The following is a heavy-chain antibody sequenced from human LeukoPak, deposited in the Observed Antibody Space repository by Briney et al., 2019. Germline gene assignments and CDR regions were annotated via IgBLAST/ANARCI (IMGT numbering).Heavy chain of an antibody. CDR1: GGSFSGYY. Sequence: SETLSLTCAVYGGSFSGYYWSWIRQPPGKGLEWIGEINHSGYTNYNPSLKSRVTISVDTSKNQFSLKLSSVTAADTAVYYCAKMSTAEVCFDYWGQGTLVTVSS. CDR2: INHSGYT. J-gene: IGHJ4*02. CDR3: AKMSTAEVCFDY. V-gene: IGHV4-34*01. D-gene: IGHD5-24*01.